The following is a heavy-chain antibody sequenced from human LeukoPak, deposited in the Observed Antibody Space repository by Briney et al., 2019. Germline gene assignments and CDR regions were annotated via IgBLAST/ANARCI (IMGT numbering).Heavy chain of an antibody. CDR3: ARDSTYYYDSGSSGPHYFDN. V-gene: IGHV3-30*01. CDR2: ISSGGTYE. Sequence: GGSLRLSRAASGYTFSNYAMHWVRHAPGKGREWVSLISSGGTYEYYADSVKGRFTISRDNSKNTLYLQLNSLRAEDTAVYYCARDSTYYYDSGSSGPHYFDNWGQGTLVTVSS. CDR1: GYTFSNYA. D-gene: IGHD3-10*01. J-gene: IGHJ4*02.